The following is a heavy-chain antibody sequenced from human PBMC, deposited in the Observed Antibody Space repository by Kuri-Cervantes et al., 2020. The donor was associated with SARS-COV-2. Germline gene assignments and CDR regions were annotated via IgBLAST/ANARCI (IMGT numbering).Heavy chain of an antibody. D-gene: IGHD3-3*01. CDR1: GGSISSYY. Sequence: SETLSLTCTVSGGSISSYYWSWIRQPAGKGLEWIGRIYTSGSTNYNPSLKSRVTMSVDTSKNQFSLKLSSVTAADAAVYYCARHPLGSVTIFGVVIEGAPFDYWGQGTLVTVSS. CDR2: IYTSGST. J-gene: IGHJ4*02. CDR3: ARHPLGSVTIFGVVIEGAPFDY. V-gene: IGHV4-4*07.